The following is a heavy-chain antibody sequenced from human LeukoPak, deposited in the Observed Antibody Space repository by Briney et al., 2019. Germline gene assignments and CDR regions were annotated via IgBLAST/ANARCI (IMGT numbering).Heavy chain of an antibody. J-gene: IGHJ3*02. D-gene: IGHD3-22*01. Sequence: PGGSLRLSCAASGFTFSSYAMHWVRQAPGKGLEWVAVISYDGSNKYYADSVKGRFTISRDNSKNTLYLQMNSLRAEDTAVYYCAKHLITMIEVSWAFDIWGQGTMVTVSS. CDR1: GFTFSSYA. CDR2: ISYDGSNK. CDR3: AKHLITMIEVSWAFDI. V-gene: IGHV3-30-3*01.